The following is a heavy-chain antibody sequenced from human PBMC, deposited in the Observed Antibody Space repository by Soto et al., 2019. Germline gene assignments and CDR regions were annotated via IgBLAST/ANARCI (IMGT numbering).Heavy chain of an antibody. Sequence: GGSLRLSCAASGFTFSSYAMHWVRQAPGKGLEWVAVISYDGSNKYYADSVKGRFTISRDNSKNTLYLQMNSLRAEDTAVYYCALTGGYFDYWGQGTLVTVSS. D-gene: IGHD3-10*01. CDR3: ALTGGYFDY. V-gene: IGHV3-30-3*01. CDR1: GFTFSSYA. CDR2: ISYDGSNK. J-gene: IGHJ4*02.